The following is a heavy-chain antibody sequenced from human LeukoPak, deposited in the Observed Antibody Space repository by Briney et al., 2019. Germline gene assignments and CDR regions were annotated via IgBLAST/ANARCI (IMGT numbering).Heavy chain of an antibody. CDR2: ISSSSSYI. D-gene: IGHD3-22*01. Sequence: GGSLRLSCAASGFTFSSYSMNWVRQAPGKGLEWVSSISSSSSYIYYADSVKGRFTISRDNSKNTLYLQMNSLRAEDTAVYYCAKSGPLSHSSGYYRPSYYYYYMDVWGKGTTVTVSS. V-gene: IGHV3-21*04. CDR1: GFTFSSYS. J-gene: IGHJ6*03. CDR3: AKSGPLSHSSGYYRPSYYYYYMDV.